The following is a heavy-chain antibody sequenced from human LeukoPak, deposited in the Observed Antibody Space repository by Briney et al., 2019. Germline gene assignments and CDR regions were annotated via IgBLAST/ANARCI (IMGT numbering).Heavy chain of an antibody. V-gene: IGHV3-30-3*01. CDR2: ISYDGSNK. CDR1: GFTFSSYA. Sequence: PGGSLRLSCAASGFTFSSYAMHWVRQAPGKGLEWVAVISYDGSNKYYADSVKGRFTISRDNSKNTLYLQMNSLRAEDTAVYYCAREVIAAPYFDYWGQGTLVTVSS. J-gene: IGHJ4*02. D-gene: IGHD6-13*01. CDR3: AREVIAAPYFDY.